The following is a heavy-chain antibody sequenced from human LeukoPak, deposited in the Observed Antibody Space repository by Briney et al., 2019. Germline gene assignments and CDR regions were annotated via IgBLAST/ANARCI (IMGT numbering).Heavy chain of an antibody. D-gene: IGHD3-10*01. J-gene: IGHJ6*03. CDR2: ISLSGAGT. V-gene: IGHV3-23*01. CDR3: AKKGYSGSGRGYYYMDV. CDR1: GFTFSNYG. Sequence: GGSLRLSCAASGFTFSNYGMSRVRQAPGKGLEWVSAISLSGAGTYYADSVKGRFTISRDNSKNTLYLHMNSLRADDTALYYCAKKGYSGSGRGYYYMDVWGKGTTVTISS.